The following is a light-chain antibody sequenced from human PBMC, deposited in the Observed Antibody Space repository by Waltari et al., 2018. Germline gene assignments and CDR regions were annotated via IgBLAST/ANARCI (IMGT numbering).Light chain of an antibody. CDR2: WAS. Sequence: DIVMTQSPDSLAVSLGERATLNCKSSQKIFYSSSNKTNLAWYQQKPGQPPQLLVYWASTRESGVPDRFSGSGSGTDFTLTISSLQAEDVAVYYCQQYYNIPRTFGQGTKVYIK. V-gene: IGKV4-1*01. CDR3: QQYYNIPRT. CDR1: QKIFYSSSNKTN. J-gene: IGKJ1*01.